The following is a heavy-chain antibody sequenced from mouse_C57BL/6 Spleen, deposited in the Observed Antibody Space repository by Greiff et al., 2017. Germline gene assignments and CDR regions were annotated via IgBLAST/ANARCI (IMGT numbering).Heavy chain of an antibody. V-gene: IGHV2-5*01. J-gene: IGHJ4*01. D-gene: IGHD2-4*01. CDR1: GFSLTSYG. Sequence: QVQLQQSGPGLVQPSQSLSITCTVSGFSLTSYGVHWVRQSPGKGLEWLGVIWRGGSTDYNAAFMSRLSINKDNSKSQVFFKMNSQQADDTAICCCAKLPKDYDNAMDDWGKGTSVTVSS. CDR2: IWRGGST. CDR3: AKLPKDYDNAMDD.